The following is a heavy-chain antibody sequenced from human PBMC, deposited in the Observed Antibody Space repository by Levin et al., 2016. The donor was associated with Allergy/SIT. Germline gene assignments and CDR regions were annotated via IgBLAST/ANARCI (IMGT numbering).Heavy chain of an antibody. CDR3: ARAPAQYYNRGGYFSFYFDS. Sequence: SETLSLTCTVSVDSIDRSTFYWGWIRQAPGKGLEWIGSMYYSGRTYYNPSLKSRVTFSVDTSKNQFSLKLSSVTAADTAMYYCARAPAQYYNRGGYFSFYFDSWGQGALVTVSS. CDR1: VDSIDRSTFY. CDR2: MYYSGRT. D-gene: IGHD3-22*01. V-gene: IGHV4-39*01. J-gene: IGHJ4*02.